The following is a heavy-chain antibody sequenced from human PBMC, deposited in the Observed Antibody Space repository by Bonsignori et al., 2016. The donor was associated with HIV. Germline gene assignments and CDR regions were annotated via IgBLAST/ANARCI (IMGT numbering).Heavy chain of an antibody. V-gene: IGHV1-69*10. Sequence: WVRQAPGQGLEWMGGIIPILGIANYAQKFQGRVTITADESTSTAYMELSSLRSEDTAVYYCARERGPKFRNSYGHAFDYWGQGTLVTVSS. CDR2: IIPILGIA. J-gene: IGHJ4*02. CDR3: ARERGPKFRNSYGHAFDY. D-gene: IGHD5-18*01.